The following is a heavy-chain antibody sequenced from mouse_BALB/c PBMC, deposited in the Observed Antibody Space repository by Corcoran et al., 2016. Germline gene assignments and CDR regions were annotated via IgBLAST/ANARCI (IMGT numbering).Heavy chain of an antibody. CDR1: GYTFTNYG. J-gene: IGHJ4*01. CDR2: INTYTGEP. CDR3: SRYYRYDEAMDY. D-gene: IGHD2-14*01. V-gene: IGHV9-1*02. Sequence: QIQLVQSGPELKKPGETVKISCKASGYTFTNYGMNWVKQAPGKGLKWMGWINTYTGEPTYADDFKGRFAFSLETSASTAYLQINNLKNEDMATYFCSRYYRYDEAMDYWGQGTLVTVSS.